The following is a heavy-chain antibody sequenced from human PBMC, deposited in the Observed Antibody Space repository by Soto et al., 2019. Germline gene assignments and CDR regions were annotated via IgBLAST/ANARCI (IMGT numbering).Heavy chain of an antibody. D-gene: IGHD2-2*01. J-gene: IGHJ4*02. CDR2: ISGSGGST. Sequence: GGSLRLSCAASGFTFSSYAMSWVRQAPGKGLEWVSAISGSGGSTYYADSVKGRFTISRDNSKNTLYLQMNSLRAEDTAVYHCAKDSGGRPIVVVPAAMPGDYWGQGTLVTVSS. CDR3: AKDSGGRPIVVVPAAMPGDY. CDR1: GFTFSSYA. V-gene: IGHV3-23*01.